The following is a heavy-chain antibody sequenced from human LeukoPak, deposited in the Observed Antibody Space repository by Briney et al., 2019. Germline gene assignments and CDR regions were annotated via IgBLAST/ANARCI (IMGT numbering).Heavy chain of an antibody. Sequence: PGRSLRLSCAASGFTFSSYAMHWVRQAPGKGLEWVAVISYDGSNKYYADSVKGRFTISRDNSKNTLYLQMNRLRAEDTAVYYCAKFTSISGYLWRDFDYWGQGTLVTVSS. CDR3: AKFTSISGYLWRDFDY. J-gene: IGHJ4*02. CDR2: ISYDGSNK. CDR1: GFTFSSYA. V-gene: IGHV3-30-3*02. D-gene: IGHD3-22*01.